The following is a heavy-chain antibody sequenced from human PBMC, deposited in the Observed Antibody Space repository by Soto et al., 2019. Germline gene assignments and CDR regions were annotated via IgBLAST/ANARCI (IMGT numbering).Heavy chain of an antibody. CDR1: GGSFSGYY. J-gene: IGHJ4*02. CDR2: INHSGST. D-gene: IGHD2-2*01. Sequence: QVQLQQWGAGLLKPSETLSLTCAVYGGSFSGYYWSWIRQPPGKGLEWIGEINHSGSTNYNPSLKSRGTISVDTSKNQFSLKLSSVTAADTAVYYCARGAPIVVVPAAIRKWVDYWGQGTLVTVSS. V-gene: IGHV4-34*01. CDR3: ARGAPIVVVPAAIRKWVDY.